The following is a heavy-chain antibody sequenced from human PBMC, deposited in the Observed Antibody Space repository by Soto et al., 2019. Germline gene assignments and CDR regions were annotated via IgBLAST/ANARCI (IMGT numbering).Heavy chain of an antibody. D-gene: IGHD2-2*01. Sequence: GASVKVSCKASGYTFTSYYMHWVRQAPGQGLEMMGIINPSGGSTSYAQKFQGRVTMTRDTSTSTVYMELSSLRSEDTAVYYCARFGVYCSSTSCYEVGAFDIWGQGTMVTVSS. J-gene: IGHJ3*02. CDR3: ARFGVYCSSTSCYEVGAFDI. CDR1: GYTFTSYY. CDR2: INPSGGST. V-gene: IGHV1-46*03.